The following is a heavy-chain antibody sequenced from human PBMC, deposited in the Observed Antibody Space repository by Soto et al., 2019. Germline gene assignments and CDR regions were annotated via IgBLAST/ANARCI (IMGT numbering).Heavy chain of an antibody. J-gene: IGHJ5*01. CDR1: GFTFSGDW. V-gene: IGHV3-74*01. D-gene: IGHD3-3*01. Sequence: PGGSLRLSCVASGFTFSGDWMHWVRQVPGKGLVWVSRISPDGTTTYYADSVKGRFTISRDNAKNTLYLQMNGLRADDTAVYYCSRGRSPYYGYFDSWGPGTLVTVSS. CDR3: SRGRSPYYGYFDS. CDR2: ISPDGTTT.